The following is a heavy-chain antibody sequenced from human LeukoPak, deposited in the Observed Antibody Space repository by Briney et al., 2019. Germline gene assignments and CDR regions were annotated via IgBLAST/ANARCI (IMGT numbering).Heavy chain of an antibody. D-gene: IGHD3-3*01. J-gene: IGHJ4*02. Sequence: SETLSLTCTVSGGSISSYYWSWIRQPAGKGLEWIGRIYTSGSTNYNPSLKSRVTISVDTSKNQFSLKLSSVTAADTAVYYCARVPIFGVYPSDWGQGTLVTVSS. CDR2: IYTSGST. CDR3: ARVPIFGVYPSD. CDR1: GGSISSYY. V-gene: IGHV4-4*07.